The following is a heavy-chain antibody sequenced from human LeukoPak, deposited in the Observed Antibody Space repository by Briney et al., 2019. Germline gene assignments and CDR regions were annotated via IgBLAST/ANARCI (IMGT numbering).Heavy chain of an antibody. J-gene: IGHJ4*02. CDR3: AGCSGGVSLAFGRFDY. CDR1: GFAFSRSA. D-gene: IGHD2-15*01. V-gene: IGHV3-23*01. Sequence: GGSLRLSCAASGFAFSRSAMSWVRQAPGKGLEWVSVISGSGGSTDYADSVKGRFTISRDNSKNTPFLQMNSLRAEDTAVYYCAGCSGGVSLAFGRFDYWGQGTLVAVSS. CDR2: ISGSGGST.